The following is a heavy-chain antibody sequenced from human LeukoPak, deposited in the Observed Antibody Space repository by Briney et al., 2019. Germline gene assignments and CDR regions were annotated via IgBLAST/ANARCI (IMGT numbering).Heavy chain of an antibody. J-gene: IGHJ4*02. V-gene: IGHV1-69*13. CDR1: VGTFSSYA. CDR3: ARDVVSGSYGGTYFDY. D-gene: IGHD1-26*01. Sequence: ASVKVSCKASVGTFSSYAISWVRQAPGQGLEWMGGIIPIFGTANYAQKFQGRVTITADESTSTAYMELSSLRSEDTAVYYCARDVVSGSYGGTYFDYWGQGTLVTVSS. CDR2: IIPIFGTA.